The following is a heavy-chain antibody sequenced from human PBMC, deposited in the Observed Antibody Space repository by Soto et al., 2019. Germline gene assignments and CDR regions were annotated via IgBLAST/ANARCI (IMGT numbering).Heavy chain of an antibody. D-gene: IGHD4-17*01. Sequence: GGSLRLSCAASGFTFSSYSMNWVRQAPGKGLEWVSYISSSSTIYYADSVKGRFTISRDNAKNSLYLQMNSLRDEDTAVYYCAREALMTTVDYWGQGTLVTVSS. CDR2: ISSSSTI. CDR1: GFTFSSYS. CDR3: AREALMTTVDY. J-gene: IGHJ4*02. V-gene: IGHV3-48*02.